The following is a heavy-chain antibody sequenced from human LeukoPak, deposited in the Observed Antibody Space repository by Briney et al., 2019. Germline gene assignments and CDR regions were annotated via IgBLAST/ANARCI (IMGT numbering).Heavy chain of an antibody. J-gene: IGHJ4*02. D-gene: IGHD1-26*01. CDR3: ATTTIRLGF. Sequence: GGSLRLSCAASGFTFTDYYMSWIRQAPGKGLEWVSYISSSGSAIYYADSVKGRFTISRDNAKNTMYLQMNSLRDEDTAVYYCATTTIRLGFWGQGTLVTVSS. CDR2: ISSSGSAI. V-gene: IGHV3-11*04. CDR1: GFTFTDYY.